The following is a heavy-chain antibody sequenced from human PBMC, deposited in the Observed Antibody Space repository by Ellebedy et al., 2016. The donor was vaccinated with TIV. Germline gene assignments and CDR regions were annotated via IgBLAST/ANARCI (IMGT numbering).Heavy chain of an antibody. CDR1: GLTINQSW. Sequence: GESLKISCAVSGLTINQSWMSWVRQSPGKGLEWVANIDQDGGAKFYVESVQGRFTISRDNAKNSLFLQMTSLRPEDTAVYYCTRDQYWGQGTLVTVSS. CDR3: TRDQY. J-gene: IGHJ4*02. V-gene: IGHV3-7*01. CDR2: IDQDGGAK.